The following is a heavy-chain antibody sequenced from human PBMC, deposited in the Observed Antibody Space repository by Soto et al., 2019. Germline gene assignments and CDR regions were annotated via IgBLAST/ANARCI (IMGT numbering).Heavy chain of an antibody. J-gene: IGHJ6*02. Sequence: EVQLVESGGGLVKPGGSLRLSCAASGFTFSSYSMNWVRQAPGKGLEWVSSISSSSSYIYYADSVKGRFTISRDNAKSSLYLQMTSRRAEDTAVYYGARMGSQRYYYYGMDVWGQGTTVTVSS. CDR3: ARMGSQRYYYYGMDV. CDR2: ISSSSSYI. CDR1: GFTFSSYS. D-gene: IGHD6-25*01. V-gene: IGHV3-21*01.